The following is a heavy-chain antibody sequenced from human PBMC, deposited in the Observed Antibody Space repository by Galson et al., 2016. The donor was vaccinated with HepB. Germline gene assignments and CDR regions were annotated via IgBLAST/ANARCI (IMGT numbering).Heavy chain of an antibody. Sequence: SLRLSCAASGFTFSNVWMNWVRQAPGKGLEWVGRIRSKTAGGTTDYAAPVKGRFTVSRDDSKNTLFLQMSSLETDDTAVYYCATEVFGMPFNSDYCGQGTVVTVSS. CDR1: GFTFSNVW. CDR3: ATEVFGMPFNSDY. CDR2: IRSKTAGGTT. D-gene: IGHD2-2*01. V-gene: IGHV3-15*01. J-gene: IGHJ4*02.